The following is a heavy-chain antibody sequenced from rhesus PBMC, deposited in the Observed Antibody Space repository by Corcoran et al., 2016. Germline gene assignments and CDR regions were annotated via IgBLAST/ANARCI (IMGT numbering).Heavy chain of an antibody. V-gene: IGHV4-80*01. J-gene: IGHJ3*01. CDR2: INGNGGST. CDR1: GVSIIGYW. Sequence: QVQLQESGPGLVKPSETLSLTCAVSGVSIIGYWWSWLRPPPGKGLEWVGEINGNGGSTFYNPSIKSRVTISKDASKNQFSLNLNSVTAADTAVYSCANRRGNLVDAFDFWGQGLRVTVSS. CDR3: ANRRGNLVDAFDF. D-gene: IGHD1-44*01.